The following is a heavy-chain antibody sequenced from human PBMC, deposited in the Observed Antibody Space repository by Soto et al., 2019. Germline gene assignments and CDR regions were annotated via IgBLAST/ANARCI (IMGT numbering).Heavy chain of an antibody. CDR2: IKNKGDGGTT. Sequence: EVQLVESGVGLVKPGGSLRLSCAASGFTFSSAYMAWVRQAPGKGLEWVGHIKNKGDGGTTDYAAPVKGRFIISRDDSENTLYLQMNILKTEDTAVYYCVKGYWYYFDYWGRGTLLTVSS. V-gene: IGHV3-15*07. CDR1: GFTFSSAY. J-gene: IGHJ4*02. D-gene: IGHD6-13*01. CDR3: VKGYWYYFDY.